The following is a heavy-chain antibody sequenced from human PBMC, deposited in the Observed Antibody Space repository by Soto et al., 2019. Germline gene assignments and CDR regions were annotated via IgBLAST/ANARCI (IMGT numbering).Heavy chain of an antibody. D-gene: IGHD4-4*01. CDR3: ARLQDYSNWYFDL. CDR2: IYYSGST. V-gene: IGHV4-59*01. CDR1: GGSISSYY. J-gene: IGHJ2*01. Sequence: SETLSLTCTVSGGSISSYYWSWIRQPPGKGLEWIGYIYYSGSTNYNPSLKSRVTISVDTSKNQFSLKLSSVTAADTAVYYCARLQDYSNWYFDLWGRGTLVTVSS.